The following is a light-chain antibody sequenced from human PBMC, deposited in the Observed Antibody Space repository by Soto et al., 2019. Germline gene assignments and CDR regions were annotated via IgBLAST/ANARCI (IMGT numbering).Light chain of an antibody. V-gene: IGKV3-15*01. J-gene: IGKJ1*01. CDR1: QSVSSN. CDR3: QQYNNWPWT. CDR2: GAS. Sequence: IVSTQSPASLSVSPGGRATVACISSQSVSSNLAWYQQKPGQAPRLLIYGASTRATGIPARFSGSGSGTEFTLTISSLQSEDVAVYYCQQYNNWPWTFGQGTKVDIK.